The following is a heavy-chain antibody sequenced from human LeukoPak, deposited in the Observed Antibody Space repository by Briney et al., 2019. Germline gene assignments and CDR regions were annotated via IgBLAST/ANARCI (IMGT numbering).Heavy chain of an antibody. CDR1: GFTFSSYA. V-gene: IGHV3-30*04. D-gene: IGHD1-26*01. Sequence: PGGSLRLSCAASGFTFSSYAMHWVRQAPGKGLEWVAVISYDGSNKYYADSAKGRFTISRDNSKNTLYLQMNSLRAEDTAMYYCAKNSGSTALWGQGTLVTVSS. CDR3: AKNSGSTAL. J-gene: IGHJ4*02. CDR2: ISYDGSNK.